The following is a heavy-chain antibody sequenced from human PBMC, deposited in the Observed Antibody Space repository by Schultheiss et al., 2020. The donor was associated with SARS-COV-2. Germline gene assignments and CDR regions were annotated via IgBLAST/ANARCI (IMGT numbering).Heavy chain of an antibody. CDR2: INHSGNT. J-gene: IGHJ6*02. Sequence: LRLSCTVSGGSISSGGYYWSWIRQPPGKGLEWIGEINHSGNTNYNPSLKSRVTMSVDTSKKQFSLKLTSVSAADTAVYFCARGWYYFGMDAWGQGTTVTVSS. CDR1: GGSISSGGYY. D-gene: IGHD2-15*01. V-gene: IGHV4-31*03. CDR3: ARGWYYFGMDA.